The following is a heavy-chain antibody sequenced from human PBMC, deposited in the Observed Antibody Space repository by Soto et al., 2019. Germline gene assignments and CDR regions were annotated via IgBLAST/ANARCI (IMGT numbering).Heavy chain of an antibody. CDR1: GGSISSGGYY. V-gene: IGHV4-31*03. CDR3: ARVNQRDSGYDLPSGMDV. J-gene: IGHJ6*02. Sequence: QVQLQESGPGLVKPSQTLSLTCTVSGGSISSGGYYWSWIRQHPGKGLEWIGYIYYSGSTYYNPSRKIRVNISVDTSKNQFSLKLSSVTAADTAVYYWARVNQRDSGYDLPSGMDVWGQGTTVTVSS. D-gene: IGHD5-12*01. CDR2: IYYSGST.